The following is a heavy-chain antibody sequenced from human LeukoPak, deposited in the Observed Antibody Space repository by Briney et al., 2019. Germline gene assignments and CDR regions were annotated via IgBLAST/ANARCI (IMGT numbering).Heavy chain of an antibody. D-gene: IGHD3-22*01. CDR2: IYHSGST. CDR3: ARLISGYYPDY. J-gene: IGHJ4*02. CDR1: GGSFSGYY. Sequence: PSETLSLTCAVYGGSFSGYYWSWIRQPPEMGLEWIGQIYHSGSTKYNGSLKSRVTISVDTSKNQFSLKLSSVTAADTAVYYCARLISGYYPDYWGQGTLVTVSS. V-gene: IGHV4-34*01.